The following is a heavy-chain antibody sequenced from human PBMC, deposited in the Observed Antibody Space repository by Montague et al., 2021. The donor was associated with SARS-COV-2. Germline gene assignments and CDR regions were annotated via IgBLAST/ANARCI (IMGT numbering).Heavy chain of an antibody. D-gene: IGHD2-2*01. CDR3: ARVAWAMPGWHFDY. J-gene: IGHJ4*02. CDR1: GFSVSRNY. V-gene: IGHV3-53*01. CDR2: IYSSGNT. Sequence: SLRLSCAASGFSVSRNYMSWVRQAPGKGLEWVSLIYSSGNTYYGDSVKGRFTISRDNSKNTLYLQLNSLRVDDTAVYYCARVAWAMPGWHFDYWGQGTLVTVSS.